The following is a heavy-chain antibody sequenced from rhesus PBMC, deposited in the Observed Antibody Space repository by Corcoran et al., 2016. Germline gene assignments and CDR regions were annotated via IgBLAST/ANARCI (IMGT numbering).Heavy chain of an antibody. D-gene: IGHD4-23*01. Sequence: QVQLQESGPGLVKPSETLSLTCAVSGGSISDDYYWSWIRQPPGKGLEWIGYIYGSGGGTNYNPALKNRVTISIDTSKNQFSLKLSSVTAADTAVYYCARKTGTKGFDYWGQGVLVTVSS. J-gene: IGHJ4*01. CDR3: ARKTGTKGFDY. CDR1: GGSISDDYY. V-gene: IGHV4-106*01. CDR2: IYGSGGGT.